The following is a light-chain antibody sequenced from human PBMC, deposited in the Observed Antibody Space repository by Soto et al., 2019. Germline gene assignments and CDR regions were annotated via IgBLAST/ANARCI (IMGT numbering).Light chain of an antibody. CDR3: QQYHDWPLT. CDR2: GAS. V-gene: IGKV3-15*01. CDR1: QAINSN. J-gene: IGKJ4*01. Sequence: EIVMTQSPATLSVSPGETATLSCRASQAINSNLAWYQQRVGQAPRLLIYGASTRATGVPARVSGSGSETEFTLTSRGLQSEDFALYYCQQYHDWPLTVGGGTKVDSK.